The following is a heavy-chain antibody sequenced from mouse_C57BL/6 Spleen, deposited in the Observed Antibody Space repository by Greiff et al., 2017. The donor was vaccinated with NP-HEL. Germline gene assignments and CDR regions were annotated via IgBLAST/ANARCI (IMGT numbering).Heavy chain of an antibody. CDR2: IYPGSGST. J-gene: IGHJ3*01. V-gene: IGHV1-55*01. CDR3: ARGGAAQAPAY. D-gene: IGHD3-2*02. CDR1: GYTFTSYW. Sequence: VQLQQPGAELVKPGASVKMSCKASGYTFTSYWITWVKQRPGQGLEWIGDIYPGSGSTNYNEKFKSKATLTVDTSSSTAYMQLSSLTSQDSAVYYCARGGAAQAPAYWGQGTLVTVSA.